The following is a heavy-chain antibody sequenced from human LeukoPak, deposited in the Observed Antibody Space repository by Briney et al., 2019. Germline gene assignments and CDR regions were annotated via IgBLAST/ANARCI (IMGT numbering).Heavy chain of an antibody. CDR3: ARRPITYSRWVTAVAVFDY. D-gene: IGHD4-23*01. Sequence: SETLSLTCAVYGGSFSGYYWSWIRQPPGKGLEWIGEINHSGSTNYNPSLKSRVTISVDTSKNQFSLKLSSVTAADTAVYYCARRPITYSRWVTAVAVFDYWGQGTLVTVSS. CDR1: GGSFSGYY. J-gene: IGHJ4*02. V-gene: IGHV4-34*01. CDR2: INHSGST.